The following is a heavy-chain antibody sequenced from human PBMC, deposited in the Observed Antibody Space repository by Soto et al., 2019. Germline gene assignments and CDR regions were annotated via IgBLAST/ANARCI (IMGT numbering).Heavy chain of an antibody. V-gene: IGHV3-21*01. CDR1: GFTFSSSS. J-gene: IGHJ4*02. D-gene: IGHD3-10*01. CDR3: ARGPSYYGSGSYYYFDY. Sequence: GGSLRLSCAASGFTFSSSSMNWVRQAPGKGLEWVSSISGTSDYIDYADSVKGRFTISRDNAKNSLYLQMNSLRADDTAVYYCARGPSYYGSGSYYYFDYWGQGTLVTVSS. CDR2: ISGTSDYI.